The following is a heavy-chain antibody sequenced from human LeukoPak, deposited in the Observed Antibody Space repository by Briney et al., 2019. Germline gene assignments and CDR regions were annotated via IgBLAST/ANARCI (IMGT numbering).Heavy chain of an antibody. J-gene: IGHJ1*01. CDR3: VRDRHCAGDCPPGNFQH. CDR2: MYSGGST. V-gene: IGHV3-66*01. CDR1: GFTFSSYA. D-gene: IGHD2-21*02. Sequence: GGSLRLSCVASGFTFSSYAMSWVRQAPGKGLEWVSVMYSGGSTDYADSVKGRFTISRDNSKNTLFLQMNSLRSEDTAVYYCVRDRHCAGDCPPGNFQHWGQGALVMVSS.